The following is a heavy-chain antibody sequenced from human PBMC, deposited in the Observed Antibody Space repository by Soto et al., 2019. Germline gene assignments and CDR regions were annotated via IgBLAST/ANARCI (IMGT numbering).Heavy chain of an antibody. CDR2: MNPNSGNT. D-gene: IGHD3-22*01. CDR1: GYTFTSYD. J-gene: IGHJ4*02. CDR3: ARGGYYYDSSGYYHIDY. Sequence: QVQLVQSGAEVKKPGASVKVSCKASGYTFTSYDINWVRQATGQGLEWMGWMNPNSGNTGYAQKFQGRVTMTRNTSISTAYMELSSLRSEDTAVYYCARGGYYYDSSGYYHIDYWGQGTLVTVSS. V-gene: IGHV1-8*01.